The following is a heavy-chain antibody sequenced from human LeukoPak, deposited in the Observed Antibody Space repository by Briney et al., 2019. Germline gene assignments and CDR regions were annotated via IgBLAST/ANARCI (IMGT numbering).Heavy chain of an antibody. V-gene: IGHV3-43*02. D-gene: IGHD6-19*01. Sequence: GGSLRLSCAAPGFIFAIHWVCQAPGKGLEWVSLISGDGGSTFYADSVRGRFTISRDNTRKSLSLQMSSLRSEDTALYYCARESETSGWYDYWGQGTLVTVSS. J-gene: IGHJ4*02. CDR2: ISGDGGST. CDR1: GFIFA. CDR3: ARESETSGWYDY.